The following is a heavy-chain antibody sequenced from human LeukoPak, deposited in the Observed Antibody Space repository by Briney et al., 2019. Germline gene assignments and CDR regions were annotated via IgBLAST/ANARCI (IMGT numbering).Heavy chain of an antibody. V-gene: IGHV3-30*04. CDR2: ISYDGRSK. Sequence: GGSLRLSCAASGFTFSSYAMHWVRQAPGKGLEGVSVISYDGRSKYYGDSVKGRFTISRDNSKNTLYPQMNTLTAEDTAVYYCAKDRYPIVVVVAATGPYFDYWGQGTLVTVSS. J-gene: IGHJ4*02. D-gene: IGHD2-15*01. CDR3: AKDRYPIVVVVAATGPYFDY. CDR1: GFTFSSYA.